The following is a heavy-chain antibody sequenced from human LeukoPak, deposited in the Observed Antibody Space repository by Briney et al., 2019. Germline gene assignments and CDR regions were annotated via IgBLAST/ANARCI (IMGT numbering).Heavy chain of an antibody. Sequence: SETLSLTCTVSGGTISRNNYYSGCIRQPPGKGLEWIGSIYYSGSTYNNPSLKSRVTISVDTTKNQFSLKLTSVTAAHTAVYYCVGQVTSGKSYYCGQGTLVTVSS. CDR1: GGTISRNNYY. V-gene: IGHV4-39*01. J-gene: IGHJ4*02. CDR2: IYYSGST. CDR3: VGQVTSGKSYY. D-gene: IGHD3-3*01.